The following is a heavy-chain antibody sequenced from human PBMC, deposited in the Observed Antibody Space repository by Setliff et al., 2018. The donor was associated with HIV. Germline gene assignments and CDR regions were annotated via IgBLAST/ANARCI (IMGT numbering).Heavy chain of an antibody. CDR2: VYYSGTT. D-gene: IGHD2-2*01. V-gene: IGHV4-59*11. CDR1: GGSMTDHQ. CDR3: ARLSCSSNSCPFDY. J-gene: IGHJ4*02. Sequence: SETLSLTCTVSGGSMTDHQWNWLRQAPGKGLEWIGSVYYSGTTYYNPSLKSRLRMSVDTSKNQFTLKVISMTAADTAVYYCARLSCSSNSCPFDYWVQGTLVTVSS.